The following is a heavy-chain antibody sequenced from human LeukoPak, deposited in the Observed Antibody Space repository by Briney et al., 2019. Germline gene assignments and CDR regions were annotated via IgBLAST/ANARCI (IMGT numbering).Heavy chain of an antibody. V-gene: IGHV4-4*02. J-gene: IGHJ6*02. CDR1: GLIFSNYAM. Sequence: PGGSLRLSCAASGLIFSNYAMTWVRQAPGKGLEWIGEIYLYGTTNYNPSFTSRVTMSVDRSRNQFSLKLTSVTAADTAVYYCARQKWEQQGRDYYFNGLDVWGPGTTVIVSS. CDR2: IYLYGTT. D-gene: IGHD1/OR15-1a*01. CDR3: ARQKWEQQGRDYYFNGLDV.